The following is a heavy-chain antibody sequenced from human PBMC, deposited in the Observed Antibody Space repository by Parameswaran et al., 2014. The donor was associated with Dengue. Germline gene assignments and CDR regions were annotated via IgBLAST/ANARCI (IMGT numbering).Heavy chain of an antibody. CDR3: ARGEGITSYGMDV. Sequence: RWIRQPPGKGLEWVSVIYSGGSTYYADSVKGRFTISRDNSKNTLYLQMNGLRAEDTAVYYCARGEGITSYGMDVWGQGTTVTVSS. D-gene: IGHD3-10*01. J-gene: IGHJ6*02. CDR2: IYSGGST. V-gene: IGHV3-53*01.